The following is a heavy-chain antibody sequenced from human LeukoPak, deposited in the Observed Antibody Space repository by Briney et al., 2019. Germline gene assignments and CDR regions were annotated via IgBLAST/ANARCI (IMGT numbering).Heavy chain of an antibody. D-gene: IGHD6-19*01. CDR3: ARDWGSSGWYNWFDP. Sequence: GGSLRLSCAVSGFSIGNYGMHWVRQAPDKGLEWVAMISHDGGARYYGDSVKGRLTISRDNSENTLYLQTNSLRVEDTAVYYCARDWGSSGWYNWFDPWGQGTLVTVSS. CDR2: ISHDGGAR. CDR1: GFSIGNYG. V-gene: IGHV3-30*03. J-gene: IGHJ5*02.